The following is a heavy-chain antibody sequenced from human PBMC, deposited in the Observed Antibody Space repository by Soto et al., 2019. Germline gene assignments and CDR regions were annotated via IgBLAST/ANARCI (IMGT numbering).Heavy chain of an antibody. V-gene: IGHV4-59*01. Sequence: QVHLQESGPRLVKPSETLSLTCTVSGGSIGNYYWSWIRQPPGRGLEWIGHIFYSGSTNYNPALKSRVTISVDTSKSQFSLKLSSVTAADTAVYYCAKDSGYNYGYFRWFDPWGQGTLVTVSS. CDR1: GGSIGNYY. J-gene: IGHJ5*02. D-gene: IGHD5-18*01. CDR3: AKDSGYNYGYFRWFDP. CDR2: IFYSGST.